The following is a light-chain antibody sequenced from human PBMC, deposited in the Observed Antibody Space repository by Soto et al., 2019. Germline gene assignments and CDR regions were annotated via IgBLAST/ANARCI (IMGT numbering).Light chain of an antibody. CDR3: SSYTSSSIVV. Sequence: QSALTLPASVSGSPGQSITISCTGTSSDVGGYNYVSWYQQHPGKAPKLMIYDVSNRPSGVSNRFSGSKSGNTASLTISGLQAEDEADYYCSSYTSSSIVVFGGGTKLTVL. V-gene: IGLV2-14*01. CDR1: SSDVGGYNY. CDR2: DVS. J-gene: IGLJ2*01.